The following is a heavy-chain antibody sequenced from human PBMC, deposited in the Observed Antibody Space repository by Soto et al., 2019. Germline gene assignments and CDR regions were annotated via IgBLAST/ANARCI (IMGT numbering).Heavy chain of an antibody. CDR2: TYYRSNWRH. CDR3: ARGVAGSGFDL. Sequence: SQTLSLTCAISGDSVSSNTAAWNLIRSSPSRGLEWLGRTYYRSNWRHDYAVSVKSRITVNPDTSKNHFSLQLNSVTPDDTAAYYCARGVAGSGFDLWGQGTLVTVSS. V-gene: IGHV6-1*01. D-gene: IGHD6-19*01. CDR1: GDSVSSNTAA. J-gene: IGHJ4*02.